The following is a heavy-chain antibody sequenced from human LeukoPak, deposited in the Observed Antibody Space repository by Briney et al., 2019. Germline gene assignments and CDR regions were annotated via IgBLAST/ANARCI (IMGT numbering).Heavy chain of an antibody. Sequence: GGSLRLSCAASGFDFSNYVMHWVRQAPGKGLEWVALISFDGSYQHYADSVKGRFTVSRDNFQNTLYLQLNSLRTEDTALYYCARDIKILGVDRPHYFDYWGQGTLVTVSS. CDR1: GFDFSNYV. CDR2: ISFDGSYQ. D-gene: IGHD3-3*01. J-gene: IGHJ4*02. V-gene: IGHV3-30*03. CDR3: ARDIKILGVDRPHYFDY.